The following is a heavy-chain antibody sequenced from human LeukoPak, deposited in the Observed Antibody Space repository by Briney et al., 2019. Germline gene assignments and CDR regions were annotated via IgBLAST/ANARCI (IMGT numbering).Heavy chain of an antibody. CDR3: ARLWFGELLSTNWFDP. D-gene: IGHD3-10*01. CDR2: IIPIFGTA. Sequence: SVKVSCKASGGTFSSYAISWVRQAPGRGLEWMGGIIPIFGTANYAQKFQGRVTITADESTSTAYMELSSLRSEDTAVYYCARLWFGELLSTNWFDPWGQGTLVTVSS. J-gene: IGHJ5*02. CDR1: GGTFSSYA. V-gene: IGHV1-69*13.